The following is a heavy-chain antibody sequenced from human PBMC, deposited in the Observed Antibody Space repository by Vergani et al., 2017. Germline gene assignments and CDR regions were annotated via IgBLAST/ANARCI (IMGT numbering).Heavy chain of an antibody. V-gene: IGHV4-61*02. D-gene: IGHD5-12*01. CDR2: IYTSGST. CDR3: AREKVATVNVDY. CDR1: GGSISSGSYY. J-gene: IGHJ4*02. Sequence: QVQLQESGPGLVKPSQTLSLTCTVSGGSISSGSYYWSWIRQPAGKGLEWFGRIYTSGSTNYHPSLKSRVTISVDTSKNQFSLKLSSVTAADTAVYYCAREKVATVNVDYWGQGTLVTVSS.